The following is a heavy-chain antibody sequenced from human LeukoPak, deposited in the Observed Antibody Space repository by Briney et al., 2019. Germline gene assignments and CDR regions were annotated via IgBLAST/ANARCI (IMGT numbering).Heavy chain of an antibody. Sequence: GESLKISCKVSGYSFTSYWIGWVRQMPGKGLEWMGIIYPGDSDTRYSPSFQGQVTISADKSISTAYLQWSSLKASDTAMYYCGKSDSSGWLLFDYWGQGTLVTVSS. CDR2: IYPGDSDT. CDR3: GKSDSSGWLLFDY. V-gene: IGHV5-51*01. D-gene: IGHD6-19*01. J-gene: IGHJ4*02. CDR1: GYSFTSYW.